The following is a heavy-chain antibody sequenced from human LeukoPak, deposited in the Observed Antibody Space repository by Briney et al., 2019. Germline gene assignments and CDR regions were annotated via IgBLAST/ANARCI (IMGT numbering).Heavy chain of an antibody. CDR3: ARSFSGSREY. D-gene: IGHD5-24*01. Sequence: GESLKISFAASGFTLSDYWVHWVRQAPGKGLVWVSRINTNGGRTDYADSVKGRFTISRDNAKNTVSLQMNSLRAEDTAVYYCARSFSGSREYWGQGTRVTVSS. J-gene: IGHJ4*02. V-gene: IGHV3-74*01. CDR1: GFTLSDYW. CDR2: INTNGGRT.